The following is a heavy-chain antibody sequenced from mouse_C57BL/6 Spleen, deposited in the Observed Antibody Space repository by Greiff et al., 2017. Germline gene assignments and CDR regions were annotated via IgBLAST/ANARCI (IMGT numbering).Heavy chain of an antibody. J-gene: IGHJ3*01. V-gene: IGHV1-66*01. D-gene: IGHD1-1*01. Sequence: QVQLQQSGPELVKPGASVKISCKASGYSFTSYYIHWVKQRPGQGLEWIGWIYPGSGNTKYNEKFKGKATLTADTSSSTAYMQLSSLTSDDSAVYYCARGKLYSSYLAWFAYWGQGTLVTVSA. CDR2: IYPGSGNT. CDR1: GYSFTSYY. CDR3: ARGKLYSSYLAWFAY.